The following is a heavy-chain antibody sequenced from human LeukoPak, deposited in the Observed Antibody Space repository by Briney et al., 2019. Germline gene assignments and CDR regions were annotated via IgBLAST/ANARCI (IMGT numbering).Heavy chain of an antibody. Sequence: PGGSLRLSCAASGFTFSNAWMSWVRQAPGKGLEWVGRIKSKTDGGTTDYAAPVKGRFTISRDDSKNTLYLQMNSLKTEDTAVYYCTTDPRITMVRGVISDFDYWGQGTLVTVSS. CDR2: IKSKTDGGTT. D-gene: IGHD3-10*01. V-gene: IGHV3-15*01. CDR1: GFTFSNAW. CDR3: TTDPRITMVRGVISDFDY. J-gene: IGHJ4*02.